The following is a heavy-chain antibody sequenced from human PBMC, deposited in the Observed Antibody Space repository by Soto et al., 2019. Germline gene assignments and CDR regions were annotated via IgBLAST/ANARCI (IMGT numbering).Heavy chain of an antibody. D-gene: IGHD2-21*02. CDR3: ARDNCGGDCYPDLFGMDV. J-gene: IGHJ6*02. Sequence: GGSLRLSCPASGFTVSSNYMSWVRLAPGKGLEWVAVINSVGSTYYADSVKGRFTISRDNFKNTLYLQMNSLRAEDTAVYYCARDNCGGDCYPDLFGMDVWGQGTTVTVSS. CDR1: GFTVSSNY. V-gene: IGHV3-53*01. CDR2: INSVGST.